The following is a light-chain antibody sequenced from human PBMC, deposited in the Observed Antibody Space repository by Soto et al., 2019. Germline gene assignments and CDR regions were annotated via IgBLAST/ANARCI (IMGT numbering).Light chain of an antibody. J-gene: IGKJ4*01. CDR2: AAS. CDR1: PGISSY. Sequence: DIQLTQSPSFLSASVGDRVTITCRASPGISSYLAWYQQKPGKAPKILIYAASTLQGGVPSRFSGSGSGTEFTLTISSLQPEDFATYYCQQLHSYPPTFGGGTKVDIK. V-gene: IGKV1-9*01. CDR3: QQLHSYPPT.